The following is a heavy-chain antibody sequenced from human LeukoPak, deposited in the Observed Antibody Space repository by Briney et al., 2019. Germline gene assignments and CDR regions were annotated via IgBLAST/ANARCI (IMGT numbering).Heavy chain of an antibody. J-gene: IGHJ6*02. Sequence: PSETLSLTCTVSGGSINNYYWSWIRQPPGKGLEWIGYIYYGGSTNYNPSLKSRVTISVDTSKNQFSLKLSSVTAADTAVYYCARDSSYDYVRGSYYYYGMDVWGQGTTVTVSS. CDR3: ARDSSYDYVRGSYYYYGMDV. CDR2: IYYGGST. V-gene: IGHV4-59*01. D-gene: IGHD3-16*01. CDR1: GGSINNYY.